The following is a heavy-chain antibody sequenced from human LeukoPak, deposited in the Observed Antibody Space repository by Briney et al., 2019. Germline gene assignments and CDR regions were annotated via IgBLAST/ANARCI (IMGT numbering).Heavy chain of an antibody. Sequence: SVMVSCKASGGTFSSYAISWVRQAPGRGIEWMGGIIPIFGTANYAQKFQGRVTITADESTSTAYMELSSLRSEDTAVYYCARTYYGSGSYLGDYWGQGTLVTVSS. V-gene: IGHV1-69*13. J-gene: IGHJ4*02. CDR2: IIPIFGTA. CDR1: GGTFSSYA. CDR3: ARTYYGSGSYLGDY. D-gene: IGHD3-10*01.